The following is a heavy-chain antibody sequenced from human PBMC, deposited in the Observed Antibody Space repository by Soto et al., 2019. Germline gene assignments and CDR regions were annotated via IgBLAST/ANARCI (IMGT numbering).Heavy chain of an antibody. CDR1: GYTFTSYG. J-gene: IGHJ4*02. Sequence: GASVKVSCKASGYTFTSYGIGWVRQAPGQGLEWMGWISAYNGNTNYAQKLQGRVTMTTDTSTSTAYMELRSLRSDDTAVYYCAREGRYCSGGSCLHPFDYWGQGTLVTVSS. CDR3: AREGRYCSGGSCLHPFDY. D-gene: IGHD2-15*01. CDR2: ISAYNGNT. V-gene: IGHV1-18*01.